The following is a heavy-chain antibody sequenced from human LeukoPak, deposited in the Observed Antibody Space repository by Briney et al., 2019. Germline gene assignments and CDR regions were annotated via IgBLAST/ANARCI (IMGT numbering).Heavy chain of an antibody. CDR2: ISISGDVT. V-gene: IGHV3-23*01. CDR3: ANEEVPNDY. D-gene: IGHD4/OR15-4a*01. J-gene: IGHJ4*02. Sequence: GGSLRLSCAVSGFTFSSHAMTWVRQAPGKGLEWVSDISISGDVTYYADSVQGRFIISRDNSKNTVYLQMDSLRVDDTAVYYCANEEVPNDYWGQGTLVTVSS. CDR1: GFTFSSHA.